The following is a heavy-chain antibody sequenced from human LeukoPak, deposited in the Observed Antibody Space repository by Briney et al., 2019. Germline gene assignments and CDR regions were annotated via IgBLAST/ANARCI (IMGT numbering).Heavy chain of an antibody. CDR3: ARVGDHFHWYLDL. CDR1: GFTVSTKY. CDR2: LYSGSDT. J-gene: IGHJ2*01. V-gene: IGHV3-53*01. Sequence: PGGPLTLSCAASGFTVSTKYMNWVRRAPGKGLEWVSILYSGSDTYYADSVKGRFTISRDSSKNTLFLHMNSLRAEDTAVYYCARVGDHFHWYLDLWGRGTLVTVSS. D-gene: IGHD5-24*01.